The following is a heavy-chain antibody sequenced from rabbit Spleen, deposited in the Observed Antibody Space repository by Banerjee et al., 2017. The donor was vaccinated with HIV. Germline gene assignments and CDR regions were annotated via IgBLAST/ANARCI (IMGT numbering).Heavy chain of an antibody. J-gene: IGHJ6*01. CDR3: ARDTGSSFSSYGMDL. CDR1: GFSFSSTYY. Sequence: QSLEESGGDLVKPGASLTLTCTASGFSFSSTYYMCWVRQTPGKGLEWIGCIYPGSSGTTYYASWAKGRFTISKSSSTTVTLQMTSLTAADTATYFCARDTGSSFSSYGMDLWGQGTLVTVS. D-gene: IGHD8-1*01. CDR2: IYPGSSGTT. V-gene: IGHV1S40*01.